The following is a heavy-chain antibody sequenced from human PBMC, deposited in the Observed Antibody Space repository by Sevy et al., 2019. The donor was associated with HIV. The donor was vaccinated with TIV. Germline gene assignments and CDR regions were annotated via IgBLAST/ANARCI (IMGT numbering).Heavy chain of an antibody. CDR3: ARGGDGVVPSPIIGLGPWTKYWYFDL. J-gene: IGHJ2*01. CDR2: VNHSGST. Sequence: SLTCAVSGGSFSGYSWDWIRQPPGKGLEWIGEVNHSGSTNYNPSLKSRVTISVDTSKNQFSLKLNFVTAAETAVYYCARGGDGVVPSPIIGLGPWTKYWYFDLWGRGTLVTVSS. D-gene: IGHD3-3*01. V-gene: IGHV4-34*01. CDR1: GGSFSGYS.